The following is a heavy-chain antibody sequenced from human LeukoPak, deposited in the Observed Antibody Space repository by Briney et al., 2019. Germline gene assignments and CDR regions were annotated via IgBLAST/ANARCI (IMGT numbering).Heavy chain of an antibody. J-gene: IGHJ5*02. CDR2: IYYSGST. CDR3: ARERQGPGITIFGVADFDP. Sequence: SETLSLTCTVSGGSISSYYWSWIRQPPGKGLEWIGYIYYSGSTYYNPSLKSRVTISVDTSKNQFSLKLSSVTAADTAVYYCARERQGPGITIFGVADFDPWGQGTLVTVSS. V-gene: IGHV4-59*06. D-gene: IGHD3-3*01. CDR1: GGSISSYY.